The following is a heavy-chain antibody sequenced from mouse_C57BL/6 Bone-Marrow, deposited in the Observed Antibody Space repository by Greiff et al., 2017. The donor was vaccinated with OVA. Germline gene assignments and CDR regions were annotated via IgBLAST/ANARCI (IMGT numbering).Heavy chain of an antibody. V-gene: IGHV14-4*01. D-gene: IGHD2-10*01. CDR3: TTPYSGNYEDYFGY. CDR2: IDPENGDT. J-gene: IGHJ2*01. CDR1: GFNIKDDY. Sequence: VQLQQSGAELVRPGASVKLSCTASGFNIKDDYMHWVKQRPEQGLEWIGWIDPENGDTEYASKFQGKATITADTSSNTAYLQLSSLTSEDTSVYYCTTPYSGNYEDYFGYWCQGTTLTVSS.